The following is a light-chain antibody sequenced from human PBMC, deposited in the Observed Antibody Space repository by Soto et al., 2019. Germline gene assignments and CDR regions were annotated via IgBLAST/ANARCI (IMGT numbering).Light chain of an antibody. J-gene: IGLJ3*02. Sequence: QSVLTQPPSLSGAPGQRITISCTGSSSNIRAGYDVHWYQQLPGAAPKLLIYANTNRPSGVPGRFSGSKSGASASLAITGLQAEDEADYYCQSYDSSLSASVFGGGTKLTVL. CDR3: QSYDSSLSASV. CDR1: SSNIRAGYD. V-gene: IGLV1-40*01. CDR2: ANT.